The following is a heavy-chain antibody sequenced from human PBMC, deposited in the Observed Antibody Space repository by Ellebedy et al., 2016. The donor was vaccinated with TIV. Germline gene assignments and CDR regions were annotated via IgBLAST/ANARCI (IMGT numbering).Heavy chain of an antibody. CDR3: AKDLGSSSWFDY. J-gene: IGHJ4*02. CDR2: ITWNGGST. V-gene: IGHV3-43*01. CDR1: GFIFDHYT. D-gene: IGHD6-13*01. Sequence: PGGSLRLSCAASGFIFDHYTMHWVRQLPGKGLEWVSLITWNGGSTDYADSVKGRFTISRGNSKNSLYLQMNSLRTEDTALYYCAKDLGSSSWFDYWGQGTQVTVSS.